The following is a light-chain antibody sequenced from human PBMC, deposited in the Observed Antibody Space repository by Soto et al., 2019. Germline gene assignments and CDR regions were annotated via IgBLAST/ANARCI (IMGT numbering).Light chain of an antibody. CDR2: DGS. V-gene: IGKV3-11*01. J-gene: IGKJ2*01. Sequence: EIVLTQSPATLSLSPGERATLSCRASQSGRSYLAWYQQKPGRAPRLVIHDGSNRANGIPARFSGSGSGTDFTLTIISLEPEDFAVYYCQQRSNWPRYTFGQGTKLEIK. CDR1: QSGRSY. CDR3: QQRSNWPRYT.